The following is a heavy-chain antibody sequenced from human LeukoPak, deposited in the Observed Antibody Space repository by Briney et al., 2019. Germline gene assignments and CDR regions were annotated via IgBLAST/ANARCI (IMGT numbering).Heavy chain of an antibody. CDR1: GGTFSSYA. J-gene: IGHJ5*02. CDR2: IIPIFGTA. V-gene: IGHV1-69*13. Sequence: ASVKVSCKASGGTFSSYAISWVRQAPGQGLEWMGGIIPIFGTANYAQKFQGRVTITADESTSTAYMELSSLRSEDTAVYYCARVPYYDFWSGHGGWFDPWDQGTLVTVSS. D-gene: IGHD3-3*01. CDR3: ARVPYYDFWSGHGGWFDP.